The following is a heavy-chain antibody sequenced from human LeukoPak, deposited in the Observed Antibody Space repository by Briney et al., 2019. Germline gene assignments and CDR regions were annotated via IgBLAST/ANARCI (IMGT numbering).Heavy chain of an antibody. CDR1: SGSISTSNYY. CDR3: ARQTYYYDSSGYSTLGFYFDY. D-gene: IGHD3-22*01. J-gene: IGHJ4*02. CDR2: IFYSGST. Sequence: SETLSLTCTVSSGSISTSNYYWGWVRQPPGKALEWIGNIFYSGSTYYNPSLKSRVTISVDTSKNQFSLKLSSVTAADTAVYYCARQTYYYDSSGYSTLGFYFDYWGQGTLVTVSS. V-gene: IGHV4-39*01.